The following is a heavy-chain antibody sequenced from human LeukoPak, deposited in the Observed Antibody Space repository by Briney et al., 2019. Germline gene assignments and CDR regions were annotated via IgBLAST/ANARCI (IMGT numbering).Heavy chain of an antibody. V-gene: IGHV3-23*01. J-gene: IGHJ4*02. Sequence: GGSLRLCCAASGFIFSNYAMYWVRQAPVKGLEWVSAISGRSDNTYYADSVKGRFTLSRDSSKNTLYLQMNSLRADDTAVYYCAKWGDYDVLTGYYVSDFWGQGTLVTVSS. CDR3: AKWGDYDVLTGYYVSDF. CDR2: ISGRSDNT. CDR1: GFIFSNYA. D-gene: IGHD3-9*01.